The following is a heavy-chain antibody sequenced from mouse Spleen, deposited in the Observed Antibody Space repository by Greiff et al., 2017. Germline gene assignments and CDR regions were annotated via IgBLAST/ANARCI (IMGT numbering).Heavy chain of an antibody. CDR2: ISSGGSYT. J-gene: IGHJ4*01. V-gene: IGHV5-9-3*01. CDR3: ARLYYRYDGGLAYAMDY. CDR1: GFTFSSYA. Sequence: EVQLVESGGGLVKPGGSLKLSCAASGFTFSSYAMSWVRQTPEKRLEWVATISSGGSYTYYPDSVKGRFTISRDNAKNTLYLQMSSLRSEDTAMYYCARLYYRYDGGLAYAMDYWGQGTSVTVSS. D-gene: IGHD2-14*01.